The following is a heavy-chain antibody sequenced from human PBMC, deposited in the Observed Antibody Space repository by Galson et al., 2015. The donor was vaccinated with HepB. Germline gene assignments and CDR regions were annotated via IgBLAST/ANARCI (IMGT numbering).Heavy chain of an antibody. CDR2: IWYDGSNK. J-gene: IGHJ6*03. Sequence: SLRLSCAASGFTFSSYGMHWVRQAPGKGLEWVAVIWYDGSNKYYADSVKGRFTISRDNSKNTLYLQMNSLRAEDTAVYYCARGGWGSSGYDKDYYYYMDVWGKGTTVTVSS. D-gene: IGHD3-22*01. CDR1: GFTFSSYG. V-gene: IGHV3-33*01. CDR3: ARGGWGSSGYDKDYYYYMDV.